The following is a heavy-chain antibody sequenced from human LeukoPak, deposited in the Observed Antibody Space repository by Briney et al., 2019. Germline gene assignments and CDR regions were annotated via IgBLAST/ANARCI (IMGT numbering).Heavy chain of an antibody. J-gene: IGHJ6*03. CDR2: IRYDGSNK. CDR3: SYNSVGLRYFDWLFPTPYYYYYMDV. Sequence: PGGSLRLSCAASGFTFSSYGMHWVRQAPGKGLEWVAFIRYDGSNKYYADSVKGRFTISRDNSKNTLYLQMNSLRAEDTAVYYCSYNSVGLRYFDWLFPTPYYYYYMDVWGKGTTVTISS. D-gene: IGHD3-9*01. CDR1: GFTFSSYG. V-gene: IGHV3-30*02.